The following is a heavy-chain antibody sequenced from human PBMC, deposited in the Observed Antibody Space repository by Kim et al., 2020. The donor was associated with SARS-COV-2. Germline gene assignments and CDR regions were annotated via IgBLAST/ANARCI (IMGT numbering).Heavy chain of an antibody. J-gene: IGHJ4*02. D-gene: IGHD3-9*01. Sequence: VKGQLTISREKSKNTLYLQMNSLRDEDTAVYYCAKRSEFDWLLRGGSYFNYWGQGTLVTVSS. CDR3: AKRSEFDWLLRGGSYFNY. V-gene: IGHV3-23*01.